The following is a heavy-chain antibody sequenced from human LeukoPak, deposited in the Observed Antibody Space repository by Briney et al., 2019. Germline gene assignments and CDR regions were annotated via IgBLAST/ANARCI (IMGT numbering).Heavy chain of an antibody. CDR2: IKQDGSEK. D-gene: IGHD4-17*01. V-gene: IGHV3-7*03. Sequence: GGSLRLSCAASGFTFSSYWMSWVRQAPGKGLEWVANIKQDGSEKYYVDSVKGRFTISRDNAKNSLYLQMNSLRAEDTAVYYCARETTVTTFHWYFDLWGRGTLSLSPQ. CDR1: GFTFSSYW. J-gene: IGHJ2*01. CDR3: ARETTVTTFHWYFDL.